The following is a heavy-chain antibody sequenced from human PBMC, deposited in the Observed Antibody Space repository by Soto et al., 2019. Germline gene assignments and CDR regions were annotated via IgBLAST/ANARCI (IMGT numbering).Heavy chain of an antibody. CDR1: GYTFTTHA. V-gene: IGHV1-3*01. CDR2: INGGTGQT. J-gene: IGHJ6*02. CDR3: ARGKGMEENYYYYGLDI. Sequence: QVQVVQSGAEVKKPGASVKISCKASGYTFTTHAMYWVRQAPGQSLEWMGWINGGTGQTKHSQRFQGRVTITRDTSASTAYMELSSLRSEDTAVYYCARGKGMEENYYYYGLDIWGQGTTVTVSS. D-gene: IGHD1-1*01.